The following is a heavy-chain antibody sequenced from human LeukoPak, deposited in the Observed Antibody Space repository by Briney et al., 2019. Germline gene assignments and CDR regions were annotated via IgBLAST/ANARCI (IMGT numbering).Heavy chain of an antibody. J-gene: IGHJ4*02. V-gene: IGHV1-18*04. Sequence: GASVKVSCKASGYTFTSYGISWVRQAPGQGLEWMGWISAYNGNTNYAQKLQGRVTMTTDTSTSTAYMELRSLRSDDPAVYYCARLGVVPAAPYYFDYWGQGTLVTVSS. D-gene: IGHD2-2*01. CDR3: ARLGVVPAAPYYFDY. CDR2: ISAYNGNT. CDR1: GYTFTSYG.